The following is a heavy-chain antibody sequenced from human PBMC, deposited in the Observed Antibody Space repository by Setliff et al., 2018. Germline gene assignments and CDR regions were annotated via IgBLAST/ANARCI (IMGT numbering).Heavy chain of an antibody. V-gene: IGHV4-59*01. J-gene: IGHJ6*02. D-gene: IGHD2-15*01. CDR1: GGSISPYF. CDR2: VYHNGNT. Sequence: SETLSLTCTVSGGSISPYFWSWVRQPPGKGLEWIGYVYHNGNTNFNPSLKSRVTMSVDTSKNQFALHLKSVTAADAAVYYCARDRSAYSYGLDVWGQGTTVTVSS. CDR3: ARDRSAYSYGLDV.